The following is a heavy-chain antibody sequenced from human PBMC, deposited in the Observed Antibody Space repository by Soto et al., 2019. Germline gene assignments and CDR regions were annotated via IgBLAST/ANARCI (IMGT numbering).Heavy chain of an antibody. CDR3: ARRSSGYPYYFDY. V-gene: IGHV3-53*01. Sequence: GGSLRLSCAASGFTVSTNYMSWVRQAPGKGLEWVSLIYSGGSTYYADSVKGRFTISSDNSKNTLYLQMNSLRTEDTAVYYCARRSSGYPYYFDYWGQGTLVTVSS. D-gene: IGHD3-22*01. CDR2: IYSGGST. J-gene: IGHJ4*02. CDR1: GFTVSTNY.